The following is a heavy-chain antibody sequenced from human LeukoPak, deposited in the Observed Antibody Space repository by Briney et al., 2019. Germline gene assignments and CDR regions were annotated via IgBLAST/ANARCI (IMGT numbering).Heavy chain of an antibody. D-gene: IGHD6-13*01. CDR1: GGTFSSYA. J-gene: IGHJ4*02. V-gene: IGHV1-69*04. Sequence: SVKVSCKASGGTFSSYAISWVRQAPGQGLEWMGRIIPILGIANYAQKFQGRVTITADKSTSTAYMELSSLRSEDTAVYYCARGALSIAGGVDYWGQGTLVTVSS. CDR2: IIPILGIA. CDR3: ARGALSIAGGVDY.